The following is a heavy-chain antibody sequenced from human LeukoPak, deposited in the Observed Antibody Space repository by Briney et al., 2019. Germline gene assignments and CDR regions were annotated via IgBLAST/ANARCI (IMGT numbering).Heavy chain of an antibody. CDR2: IYYSGST. V-gene: IGHV4-39*07. D-gene: IGHD3-10*01. J-gene: IGHJ6*03. Sequence: SETLSLTCAVSGGSISSNSYYWGWIRQPPGKGLEWIGSIYYSGSTYYNPSLKSRVTISVDTSKNQFSLKLSSVTAADTAVYYCARGLWFGLHYYYYYYMDVWGKGTTVTVSS. CDR1: GGSISSNSYY. CDR3: ARGLWFGLHYYYYYYMDV.